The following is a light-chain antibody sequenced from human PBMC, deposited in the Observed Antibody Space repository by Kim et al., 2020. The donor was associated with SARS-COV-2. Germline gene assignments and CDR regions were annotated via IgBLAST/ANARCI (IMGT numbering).Light chain of an antibody. CDR1: CIGAKS. CDR2: RDR. V-gene: IGLV3-9*01. Sequence: SVALGQTARITCGGSCIGAKSVHWYQQKPGQAPVLVIYRDRNRPSGIPERFSGSNSGNTATLTISRAQAGDEADYYCHVWDSNTAVFGGGTQLTVL. J-gene: IGLJ3*02. CDR3: HVWDSNTAV.